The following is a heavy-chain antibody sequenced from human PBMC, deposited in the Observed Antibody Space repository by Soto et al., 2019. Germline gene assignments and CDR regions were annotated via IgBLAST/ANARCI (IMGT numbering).Heavy chain of an antibody. J-gene: IGHJ4*02. CDR3: ARLVGAYDSYFDH. CDR1: GYDFSRTW. V-gene: IGHV5-51*01. D-gene: IGHD5-12*01. CDR2: IYPGDSET. Sequence: ESLKISCKASGYDFSRTWIGWVLHLPGKGLDWLGIIYPGDSETRYSPSFRGQVTFSVDMSISTAYLQWSSLKTSDIAIYYCARLVGAYDSYFDHWGQGTRVTVSS.